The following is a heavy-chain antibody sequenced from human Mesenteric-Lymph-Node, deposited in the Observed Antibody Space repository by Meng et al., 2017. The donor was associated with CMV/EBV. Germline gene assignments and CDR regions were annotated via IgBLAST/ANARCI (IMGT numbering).Heavy chain of an antibody. CDR1: GYTFTNYG. CDR3: AKDHYGSGSPFDY. D-gene: IGHD3-10*01. CDR2: INTETRRP. Sequence: KASGYTFTNYGMKWVRQAPGQGLEWMGWINTETRRPTYAQGFTGRFVFSLDTSVSTAYLQIDSLEAEDTAVYFCAKDHYGSGSPFDYWGQGTLVTVSS. V-gene: IGHV7-4-1*01. J-gene: IGHJ4*02.